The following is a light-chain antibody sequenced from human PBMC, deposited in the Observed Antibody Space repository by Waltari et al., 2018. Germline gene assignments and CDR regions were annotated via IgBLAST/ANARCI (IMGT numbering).Light chain of an antibody. Sequence: DIQMTQSPSSVSASVGDRVAITCRASQGINNWLAWYQQKPGKAPNLLIFAASNLQSGVPSRFSGSGSGTDFTLTISSLQPEDFATHYCQQAHSFPLTFGGGTMVEIK. J-gene: IGKJ4*01. CDR1: QGINNW. V-gene: IGKV1-12*01. CDR2: AAS. CDR3: QQAHSFPLT.